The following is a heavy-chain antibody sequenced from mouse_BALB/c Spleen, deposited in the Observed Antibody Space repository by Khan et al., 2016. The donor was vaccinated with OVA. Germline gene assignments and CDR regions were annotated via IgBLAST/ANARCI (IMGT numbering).Heavy chain of an antibody. V-gene: IGHV5-6*01. CDR1: GFTFSTYG. CDR2: VSTGCGYT. D-gene: IGHD1-1*01. J-gene: IGHJ3*01. CDR3: TRLAYYYDSEGFAY. Sequence: EVELVEFGGDLVKPGGSLKLSCAASGFTFSTYGMSWVRQTPAKRMEWVATVSTGCGYTYYPDSVKERFTISRDNAKNTLYLQMSGLNSEDTAMFYCTRLAYYYDSEGFAYWGQGTLVTVSA.